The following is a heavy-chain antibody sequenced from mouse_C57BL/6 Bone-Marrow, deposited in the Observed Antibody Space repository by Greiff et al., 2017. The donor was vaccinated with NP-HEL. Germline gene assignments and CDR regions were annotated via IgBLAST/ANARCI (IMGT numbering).Heavy chain of an antibody. CDR1: GYTFTGYW. CDR3: ARRGANWEREFAY. Sequence: QVQLKQSGAELMKPGASVKLSCKATGYTFTGYWIEWVKQRPGHGLEWIGEILPGSGSTNYNEKFKGKATFTADTSSNTAYMQLSSLTTEDSAIYYCARRGANWEREFAYWGQGTLVTVSA. D-gene: IGHD4-1*01. CDR2: ILPGSGST. J-gene: IGHJ3*01. V-gene: IGHV1-9*01.